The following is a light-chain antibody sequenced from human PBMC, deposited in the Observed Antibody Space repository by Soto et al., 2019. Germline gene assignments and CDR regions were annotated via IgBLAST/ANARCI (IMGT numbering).Light chain of an antibody. CDR2: GAS. Sequence: TLSPGSRPLSPGERATLSCRASQSVTSTYLALYQQTPGQAPSLLIYGASSRATGIPDRFSGSGSGTAFTPTIIRLEPEDVAVYYCQQHGSSPLTFGGGTKV. CDR3: QQHGSSPLT. V-gene: IGKV3-20*01. CDR1: QSVTSTY. J-gene: IGKJ4*01.